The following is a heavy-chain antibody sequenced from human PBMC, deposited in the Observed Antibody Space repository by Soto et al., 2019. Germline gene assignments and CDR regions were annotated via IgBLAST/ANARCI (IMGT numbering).Heavy chain of an antibody. V-gene: IGHV4-4*02. J-gene: IGHJ4*01. Sequence: PTDTLSLTCAVSGGSFTSNNWWTWVRQPPGQGLEWIGEIYRTGSTNYNPSLKSRVTISLDKSENQFSLKVTSLTAADTAVYYCASRDPGTSVDYWGHGTLVPVSS. D-gene: IGHD1-7*01. CDR1: GGSFTSNNW. CDR2: IYRTGST. CDR3: ASRDPGTSVDY.